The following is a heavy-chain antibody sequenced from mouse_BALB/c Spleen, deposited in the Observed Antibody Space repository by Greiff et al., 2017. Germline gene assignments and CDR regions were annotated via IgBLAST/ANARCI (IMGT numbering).Heavy chain of an antibody. CDR2: ISSGSSTI. J-gene: IGHJ3*01. CDR1: GFTFSSYT. V-gene: IGHV5-9-3*01. D-gene: IGHD1-1*01. Sequence: EVHLVESGGGLVKPGGSLKLSCAASGFTFSSYTMSWVRQTPEKRLEWVATISSGSSTIYYADTVKGRFTISRDNPKNTLFLQMTSLRSEDTAMYYCATLTTAYWGQGTLVTVSA. CDR3: ATLTTAY.